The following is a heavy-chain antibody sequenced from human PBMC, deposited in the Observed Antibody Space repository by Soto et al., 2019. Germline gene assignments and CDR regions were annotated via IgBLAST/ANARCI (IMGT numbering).Heavy chain of an antibody. CDR1: YGSISSGGYA. J-gene: IGHJ4*02. CDR3: ARSYCSSTSCYAVGYFEY. D-gene: IGHD2-2*01. V-gene: IGHV4-30-2*03. CDR2: IYYSGST. Sequence: PSEALSLTCSFSYGSISSGGYALSFLQQGPWKGLEWIGYIYYSGSTYYNPSLKSRVTIFVDTSKNLFSLRLRSVTAADTAVYYCARSYCSSTSCYAVGYFEYWGQGILVTVSS.